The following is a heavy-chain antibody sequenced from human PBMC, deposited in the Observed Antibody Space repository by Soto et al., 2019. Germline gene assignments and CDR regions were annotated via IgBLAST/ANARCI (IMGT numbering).Heavy chain of an antibody. Sequence: QVQLVQSGAEVKKPGSSVKVSCKASGGTFHTYAISWVRQAPGQGLEWMGGIIPIYGTADYAQEFQCRVTITADDYTSTDYMELSSLRSEDTAVYYCARHQAATIDHFSGMDVWGQGTTVTVSS. CDR3: ARHQAATIDHFSGMDV. CDR2: IIPIYGTA. V-gene: IGHV1-69*12. D-gene: IGHD6-25*01. J-gene: IGHJ6*02. CDR1: GGTFHTYA.